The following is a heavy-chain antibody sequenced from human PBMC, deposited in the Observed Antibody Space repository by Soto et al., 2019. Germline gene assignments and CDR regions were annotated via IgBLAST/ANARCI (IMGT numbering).Heavy chain of an antibody. CDR1: GGSISSGGYY. CDR3: ARVQGPYYYYGMDV. CDR2: IYYSGST. J-gene: IGHJ6*02. Sequence: SETLSLTCTVSGGSISSGGYYWSWIRQHPGKGLEWIGYIYYSGSTHYNPSLKSRVTISVDTSKNQFSLKLSSVTAADTAVYYCARVQGPYYYYGMDVWGQGTTVTVSS. V-gene: IGHV4-31*03.